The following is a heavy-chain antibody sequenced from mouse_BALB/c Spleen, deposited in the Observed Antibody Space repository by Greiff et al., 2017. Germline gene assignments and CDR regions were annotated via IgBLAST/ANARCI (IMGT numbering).Heavy chain of an antibody. J-gene: IGHJ3*01. V-gene: IGHV3-2*02. CDR2: ISYSGST. CDR1: GYSITSDYA. CDR3: ARGGEFAY. Sequence: EVHLVESGPGLVKPSQSLSLTCTVTGYSITSDYAWNWIRQFPGNKLEWMGYISYSGSTSYNPSLKSRISITRDTSKNQFFLQLNSVTTEDTATYYCARGGEFAYWGQGTLVTVSA.